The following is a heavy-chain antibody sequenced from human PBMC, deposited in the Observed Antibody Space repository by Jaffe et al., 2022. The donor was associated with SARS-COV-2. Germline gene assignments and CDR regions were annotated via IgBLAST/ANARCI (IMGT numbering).Heavy chain of an antibody. D-gene: IGHD2-2*01. V-gene: IGHV1-69*01. J-gene: IGHJ6*03. CDR2: IIPIFGTA. CDR3: ARGPYCSSTSCYFHYMDV. CDR1: GGTFSSYA. Sequence: QVQLVQSGAEVKKPGSSVKVSCKASGGTFSSYAISWVRQAPGQGLEWMGGIIPIFGTANYAQKFQGRVTITADESTSTAYMELSSLRSEDTAVYYCARGPYCSSTSCYFHYMDVWGKGTTVTVSS.